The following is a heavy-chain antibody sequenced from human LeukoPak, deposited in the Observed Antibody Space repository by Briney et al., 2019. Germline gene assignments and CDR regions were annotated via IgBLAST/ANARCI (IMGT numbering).Heavy chain of an antibody. V-gene: IGHV3-33*01. D-gene: IGHD4-17*01. Sequence: GRSLRLSCAASGFTFSSYGMHWVRQAPGKGLEWVAVIWYDGSNKYYADSVKGRFTISRDNSKNTLYLQMNSLGAEDTAVYYCARDYHDYGDYGFGPFDYWGQGTLVTVSS. CDR3: ARDYHDYGDYGFGPFDY. CDR2: IWYDGSNK. CDR1: GFTFSSYG. J-gene: IGHJ4*02.